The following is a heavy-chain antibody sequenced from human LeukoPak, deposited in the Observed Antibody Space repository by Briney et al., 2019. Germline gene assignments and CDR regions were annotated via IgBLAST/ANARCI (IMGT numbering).Heavy chain of an antibody. CDR2: IYYSGST. CDR1: GGSISSSSYY. D-gene: IGHD1-1*01. CDR3: AVNSTKHTFDI. V-gene: IGHV4-61*05. J-gene: IGHJ3*02. Sequence: PSETLSLTCTVSGGSISSSSYYWGWIRQPPGKGLEWIGSIYYSGSTNYNPSLKSRVSISVDTSKNQFSLELSSVTAEDTAVYYCAVNSTKHTFDIWGQGTMVTVSS.